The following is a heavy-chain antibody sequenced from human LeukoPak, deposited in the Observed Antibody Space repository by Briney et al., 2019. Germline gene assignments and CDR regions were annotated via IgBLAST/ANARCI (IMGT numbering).Heavy chain of an antibody. Sequence: PGGSLRLSCAASGFTVSSNHMSWVRHAPGKGLEWVSVIYSGGSTYYADSVKGRFTISRDNSKNTLYLQMNSLRAEDTAVYYCAAQGYCSGGSCPNDAFDIWGQGTMVTVSS. CDR1: GFTVSSNH. CDR2: IYSGGST. CDR3: AAQGYCSGGSCPNDAFDI. V-gene: IGHV3-66*01. J-gene: IGHJ3*02. D-gene: IGHD2-15*01.